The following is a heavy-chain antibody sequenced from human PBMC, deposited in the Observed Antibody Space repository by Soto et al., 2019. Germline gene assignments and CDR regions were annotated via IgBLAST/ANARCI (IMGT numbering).Heavy chain of an antibody. J-gene: IGHJ4*02. CDR3: ARGLAGRGLDY. D-gene: IGHD3-10*01. Sequence: VQLLESGGGLVQPGGSLRLSCAASGFTFSSYGMHWVRQAPGKGLEWVAVIWYDGSNKYYADSVKGRFTISRDNSKNTLYLQMNSLRAEDTAVYYCARGLAGRGLDYWGQGTLVTVSS. CDR1: GFTFSSYG. CDR2: IWYDGSNK. V-gene: IGHV3-33*01.